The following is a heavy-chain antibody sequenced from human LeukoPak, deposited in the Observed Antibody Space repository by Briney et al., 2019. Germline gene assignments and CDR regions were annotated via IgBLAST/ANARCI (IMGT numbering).Heavy chain of an antibody. CDR1: GFTVSSNH. CDR2: IYSGDST. Sequence: GGSLRLSCAASGFTVSSNHMSWVRQAPGKGLEWVSVIYSGDSTYYADSVKGRFTISRDNSKNTLYLQMNSLRAEDTAVYYCAREYYSNGLAYFDYWGQGTLVTVSS. D-gene: IGHD4-11*01. CDR3: AREYYSNGLAYFDY. J-gene: IGHJ4*02. V-gene: IGHV3-66*01.